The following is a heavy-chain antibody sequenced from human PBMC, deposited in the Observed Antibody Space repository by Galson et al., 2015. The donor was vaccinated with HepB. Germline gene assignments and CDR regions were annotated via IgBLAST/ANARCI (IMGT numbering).Heavy chain of an antibody. CDR1: GFAFRDYA. D-gene: IGHD1-1*01. Sequence: SLRLSCAASGFAFRDYAMHWVRQAPGKGLEWVAYISHDENTKRFADSVQGRFTVSRDNPKDTLYLHLNSLKTEDTAVYYCATVAWKINPGFDIWGRGSMVTFSP. J-gene: IGHJ3*02. V-gene: IGHV3-30*02. CDR3: ATVAWKINPGFDI. CDR2: ISHDENTK.